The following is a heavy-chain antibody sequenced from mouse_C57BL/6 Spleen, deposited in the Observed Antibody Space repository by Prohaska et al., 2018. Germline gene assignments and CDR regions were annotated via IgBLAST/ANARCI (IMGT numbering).Heavy chain of an antibody. J-gene: IGHJ2*01. V-gene: IGHV1-55*01. CDR2: IYPGSGST. Sequence: QVQLQQPGAELVKPGASVKMSCKASGYTFTSYWITWVKQRPVQGLEWIGDIYPGSGSTNYNEKFKSKATLTVDTSSSTAYMQLSSLTSEDSAVYYCARGGETAQAFHYWGQGTTLTVSS. CDR1: GYTFTSYW. CDR3: ARGGETAQAFHY. D-gene: IGHD3-2*02.